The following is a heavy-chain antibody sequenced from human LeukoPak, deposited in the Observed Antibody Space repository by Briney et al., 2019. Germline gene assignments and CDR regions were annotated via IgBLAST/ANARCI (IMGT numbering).Heavy chain of an antibody. CDR1: GYTLAELS. V-gene: IGHV1-24*01. D-gene: IGHD4-17*01. CDR3: ATTYPSSTVTTTGPYGMDV. Sequence: ASVKVSCEVSGYTLAELSMHWVRQAPGKGLEWIGGFDPEDGETIYAQKFQGRVTMTEDTSTDTAYMELSSLRSEDTAVYYCATTYPSSTVTTTGPYGMDVWGQGTTVTVSS. CDR2: FDPEDGET. J-gene: IGHJ6*02.